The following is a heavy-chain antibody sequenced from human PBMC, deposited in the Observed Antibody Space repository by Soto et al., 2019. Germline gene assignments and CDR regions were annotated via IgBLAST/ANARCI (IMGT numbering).Heavy chain of an antibody. Sequence: ASVKVSCTTSGYTFTGYAMHWVRQAPGQRLEWMGWINAGNGNTKYSQKFQGRVTITRDTSASIAYMELSSLRSEDTAVYYCARDRFPIVVVVAATHDAFDIWGQGTMVTVSS. CDR1: GYTFTGYA. J-gene: IGHJ3*02. V-gene: IGHV1-3*01. CDR2: INAGNGNT. CDR3: ARDRFPIVVVVAATHDAFDI. D-gene: IGHD2-15*01.